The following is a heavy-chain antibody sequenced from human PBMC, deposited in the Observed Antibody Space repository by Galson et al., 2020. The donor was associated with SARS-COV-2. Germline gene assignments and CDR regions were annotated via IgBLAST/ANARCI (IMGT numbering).Heavy chain of an antibody. J-gene: IGHJ6*02. CDR3: ARDQTKNAVLTGYYYYYGMDG. CDR2: IYYSGST. Sequence: ASETLSLTCTVSGGSISSGDYYWSWIRQPPGKGLEWIGYIYYSGSTYYNPTLKSRVTISVDTSKNQFSLKLSSVTAADTAVYYWARDQTKNAVLTGYYYYYGMDGWGQGTTVTVSS. D-gene: IGHD3-9*01. CDR1: GGSISSGDYY. V-gene: IGHV4-30-4*01.